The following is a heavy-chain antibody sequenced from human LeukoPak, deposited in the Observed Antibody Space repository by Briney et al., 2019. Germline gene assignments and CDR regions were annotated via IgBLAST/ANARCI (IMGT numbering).Heavy chain of an antibody. D-gene: IGHD6-13*01. J-gene: IGHJ4*02. V-gene: IGHV3-33*01. CDR3: ARKYSTSWYADY. CDR2: IWYDGSNK. CDR1: GFTFSSYG. Sequence: PGGSLTLSCSASGFTFSSYGMHWVPQAPGKGLEWVGVIWYDGSNKNYVDTVKGRFTISRDNSKDALYLQMNSLRDEETAVYYCARKYSTSWYADYWGQGNLVTVSS.